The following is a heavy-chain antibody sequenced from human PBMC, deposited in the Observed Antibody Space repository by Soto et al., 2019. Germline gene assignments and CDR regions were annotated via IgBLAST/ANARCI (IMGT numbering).Heavy chain of an antibody. D-gene: IGHD1-20*01. CDR3: ARADPRYLSSVGVAPIDF. CDR1: GFTFTSYS. J-gene: IGHJ4*02. V-gene: IGHV3-21*01. CDR2: ISGQSVYI. Sequence: EVQLVASGGGLVKPGGSLTLSCAASGFTFTSYSMNWVRQAPGKGLEWVSAISGQSVYIYYGDSVKGRFTISRDNAKNSLYLQMNSLRGEDTAVYYCARADPRYLSSVGVAPIDFWGQGTLVTVSS.